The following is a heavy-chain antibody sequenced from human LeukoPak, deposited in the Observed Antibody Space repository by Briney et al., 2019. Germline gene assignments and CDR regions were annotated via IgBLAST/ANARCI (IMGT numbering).Heavy chain of an antibody. V-gene: IGHV3-30*03. Sequence: GGSLRLSCAASGFTFSSYGMHWVRQAPGKGLEWVAVISYDGSNKYYADSVKGRFTISRDNSKNTLYLQMNSLRAEDTAVYYCAREPFWSGYYYNLHLDYWGQGTLVTVSS. CDR3: AREPFWSGYYYNLHLDY. J-gene: IGHJ4*02. CDR1: GFTFSSYG. CDR2: ISYDGSNK. D-gene: IGHD3-3*01.